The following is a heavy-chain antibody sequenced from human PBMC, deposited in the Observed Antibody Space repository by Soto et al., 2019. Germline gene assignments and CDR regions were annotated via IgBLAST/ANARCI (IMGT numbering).Heavy chain of an antibody. CDR2: IIPIFGTA. CDR3: ALHAGMVYASRLQHYGMDV. V-gene: IGHV1-69*01. Sequence: QVQLVQSGAEVKKPGSSVKVSCKASGGTFSSYAISWVRQAPGQGLEWMGGIIPIFGTANYAQQFQGRVTITADESTSPAYMELSSLRSEDTAVYYCALHAGMVYASRLQHYGMDVWGQGTTVTVSS. D-gene: IGHD2-8*01. CDR1: GGTFSSYA. J-gene: IGHJ6*02.